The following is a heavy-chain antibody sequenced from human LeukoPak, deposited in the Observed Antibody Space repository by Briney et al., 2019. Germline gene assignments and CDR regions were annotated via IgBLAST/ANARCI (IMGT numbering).Heavy chain of an antibody. J-gene: IGHJ4*02. D-gene: IGHD1-26*01. CDR3: ARGGSYLSPLGYFDY. CDR1: VFTYSSYA. V-gene: IGHV3-30-3*01. CDR2: ISCDGSNK. Sequence: GGSLRLSCAASVFTYSSYAIHWVRHAPGKGLEWVAVISCDGSNKYYADSEKGRFTLSRDNSKNTLYLQMNSLRAEDTAVYYCARGGSYLSPLGYFDYWGQGTLVTVSS.